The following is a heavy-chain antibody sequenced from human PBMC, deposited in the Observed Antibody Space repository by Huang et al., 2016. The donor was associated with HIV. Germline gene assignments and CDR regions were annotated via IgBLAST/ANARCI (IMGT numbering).Heavy chain of an antibody. D-gene: IGHD2-2*01. V-gene: IGHV3-74*03. CDR2: INSDGSST. CDR1: GCTFSSYW. J-gene: IGHJ3*02. Sequence: EVQMVESGGGLVQPGGSLRLSCAASGCTFSSYWMHWVRQAPGKGVVWVARINSDGSSTMYADSVKGRLTISRDNAKSTLYLQMNSLTAEDTAVYYCASYQSRLLWYVFDIWGRGTMVTVSS. CDR3: ASYQSRLLWYVFDI.